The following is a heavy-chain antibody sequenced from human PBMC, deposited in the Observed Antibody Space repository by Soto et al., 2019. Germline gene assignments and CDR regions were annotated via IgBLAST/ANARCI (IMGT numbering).Heavy chain of an antibody. V-gene: IGHV4-61*01. CDR3: ARGHDFWSGFSYFDY. J-gene: IGHJ4*02. CDR1: GGSVSSGSHY. D-gene: IGHD3-3*01. Sequence: SETLSLTCTVSGGSVSSGSHYWSWILQPPGKRLEWVGYVYYSGSTNYNPSLQSRVTISVDTSKNQFSLKMNSVTAADTAVYYCARGHDFWSGFSYFDYWGQGTLVTVLL. CDR2: VYYSGST.